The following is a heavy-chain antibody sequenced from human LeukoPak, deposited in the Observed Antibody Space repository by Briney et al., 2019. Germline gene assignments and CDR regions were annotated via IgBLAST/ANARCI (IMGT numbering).Heavy chain of an antibody. J-gene: IGHJ4*02. CDR2: INPSGGST. Sequence: GASVKVSCKASGYTFTSYYMHWVRQAPGQGLECMGIINPSGGSTSYAQKFQGRVTMTRDTSTSTVYMELSSLRSEDTAVYYCARDLRAHYYDSSGYLSYWGQGTLVTVSS. V-gene: IGHV1-46*01. CDR1: GYTFTSYY. D-gene: IGHD3-22*01. CDR3: ARDLRAHYYDSSGYLSY.